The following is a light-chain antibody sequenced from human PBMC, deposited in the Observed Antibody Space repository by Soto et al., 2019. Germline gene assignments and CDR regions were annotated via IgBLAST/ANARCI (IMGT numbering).Light chain of an antibody. V-gene: IGKV1-39*01. CDR1: QSISSY. CDR3: QQSYRTPNT. Sequence: DIQMTQSPSSLSASVGDRVTITCRASQSISSYLNWFQHKPGKAPKLLIYAASSLQSGFPSRFSGSGSGTDFTLTISSLQPEDFATYYCQQSYRTPNTFGQGTKLEIK. J-gene: IGKJ2*01. CDR2: AAS.